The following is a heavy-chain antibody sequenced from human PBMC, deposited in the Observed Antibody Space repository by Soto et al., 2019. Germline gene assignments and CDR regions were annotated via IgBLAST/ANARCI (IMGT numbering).Heavy chain of an antibody. V-gene: IGHV3-23*01. CDR2: ISGSVGST. CDR1: GFTFSNFW. J-gene: IGHJ4*02. D-gene: IGHD6-13*01. CDR3: AKAGGAAGTVDYFDY. Sequence: PGGSLRLSCAASGFTFSNFWLHWVRQSPGKGLVWVSVISGSVGSTYYADSVKGRFTITRDNSKNTLYLQMNSLRAEDTAVYYCAKAGGAAGTVDYFDYWGQGTLVTVSS.